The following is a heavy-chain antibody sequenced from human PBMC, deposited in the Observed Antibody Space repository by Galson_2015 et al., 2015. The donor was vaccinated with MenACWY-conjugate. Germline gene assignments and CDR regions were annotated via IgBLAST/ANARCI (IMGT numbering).Heavy chain of an antibody. J-gene: IGHJ3*02. D-gene: IGHD5-18*01. CDR1: GYSFASYW. Sequence: QSGAEVTKPGESLKISCKGSGYSFASYWIGWVRQMPGKGLEWMGIVYPGDSETRYSPSFQGQVTISADKSISTAYLQWSSLKASDTAMYYCARGGFTYGDAFDIWGQGTMVTVSS. V-gene: IGHV5-51*03. CDR3: ARGGFTYGDAFDI. CDR2: VYPGDSET.